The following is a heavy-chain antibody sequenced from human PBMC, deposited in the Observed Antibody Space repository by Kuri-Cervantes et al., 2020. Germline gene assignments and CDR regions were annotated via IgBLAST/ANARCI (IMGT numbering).Heavy chain of an antibody. D-gene: IGHD6-19*01. CDR1: GYTFTSYY. J-gene: IGHJ4*02. CDR2: IIPIFGTA. V-gene: IGHV1-69*05. CDR3: ASDSYSSGWYVGFDY. Sequence: SVKVSCKASGYTFTSYYMHWVRQAPGQGLEWMGGIIPIFGTANYAQKFQGRVTITTDESTSTAYMELSSLRSEDTAVYYCASDSYSSGWYVGFDYWGQGTLVTVSS.